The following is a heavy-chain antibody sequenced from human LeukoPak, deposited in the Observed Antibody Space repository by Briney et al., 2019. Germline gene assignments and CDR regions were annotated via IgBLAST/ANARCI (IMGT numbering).Heavy chain of an antibody. Sequence: GASVKVSCKASNYTFTNYGITWVRQAPGQGLEWVGWISAYDGNTNYAQKLQGRVTMTTDTSTSTAYMELRSLRSDDTAVYYCARDFPYSSGWYYYWGQGTLVTVSS. J-gene: IGHJ4*02. CDR2: ISAYDGNT. D-gene: IGHD6-19*01. CDR1: NYTFTNYG. V-gene: IGHV1-18*01. CDR3: ARDFPYSSGWYYY.